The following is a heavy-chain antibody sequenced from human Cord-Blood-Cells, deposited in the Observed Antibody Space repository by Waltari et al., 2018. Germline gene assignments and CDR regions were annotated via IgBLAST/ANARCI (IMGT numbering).Heavy chain of an antibody. D-gene: IGHD4-4*01. V-gene: IGHV1-69*01. CDR2: IIPSFGKA. CDR1: GGTFSSYA. Sequence: QVQLVQSGAEVKKPGSSVKVSCKASGGTFSSYAISWVRQAPGQGLEWMGGIIPSFGKANHAQKCQGRVTITADETTSTAYMELSSLRSEDTAVYYCARDDYSNYYYYYGMDVWGQGTTVTVSS. J-gene: IGHJ6*02. CDR3: ARDDYSNYYYYYGMDV.